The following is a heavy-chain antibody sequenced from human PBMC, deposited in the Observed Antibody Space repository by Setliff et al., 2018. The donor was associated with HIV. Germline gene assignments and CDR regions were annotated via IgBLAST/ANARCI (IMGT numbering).Heavy chain of an antibody. CDR2: IYYTGST. CDR1: SGSISTYY. Sequence: SETLSLTCTVSSGSISTYYWTWIRQPPGKGLEYIGYIYYTGSTDYNPSLNGRVTISIDMSKSQFSLRLNSVTAADTAVYYCARGNSGWSSFDYWGQGTLVTVSS. J-gene: IGHJ4*02. CDR3: ARGNSGWSSFDY. V-gene: IGHV4-59*01. D-gene: IGHD6-19*01.